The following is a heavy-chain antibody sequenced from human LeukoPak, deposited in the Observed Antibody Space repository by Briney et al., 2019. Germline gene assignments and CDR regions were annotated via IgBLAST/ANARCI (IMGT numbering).Heavy chain of an antibody. V-gene: IGHV3-53*01. CDR2: IHDGGGA. Sequence: GGSLRLSCAASGFTVSSKYMSWVRQAPGKGLEWLSVIHDGGGANYADSVKARFTISRDNSKNTLYLQMDSLRAEDTAVYYCARLATSTGSYVDYWGQGTLVTVSS. CDR1: GFTVSSKY. D-gene: IGHD1-26*01. J-gene: IGHJ4*02. CDR3: ARLATSTGSYVDY.